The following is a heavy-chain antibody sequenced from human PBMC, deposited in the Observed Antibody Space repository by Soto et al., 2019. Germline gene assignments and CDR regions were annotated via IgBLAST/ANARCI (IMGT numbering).Heavy chain of an antibody. CDR1: GFTFSSYA. CDR2: ISGSGGST. J-gene: IGHJ4*02. D-gene: IGHD1-1*01. V-gene: IGHV3-23*01. Sequence: EVQLLESGGGLVQPGGSLRLSCAASGFTFSSYAMSWVRQAPGKGLEWVSAISGSGGSTYYADSVKGRFTISRDNSKKTLYLKMHSLRAEDTAVYYCAKEELERQGSGFDYWGQGTLVTVSS. CDR3: AKEELERQGSGFDY.